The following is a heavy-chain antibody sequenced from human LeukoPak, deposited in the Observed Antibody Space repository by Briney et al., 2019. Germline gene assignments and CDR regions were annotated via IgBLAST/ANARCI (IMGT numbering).Heavy chain of an antibody. J-gene: IGHJ4*02. CDR2: IYHSGST. V-gene: IGHV4-38-2*02. D-gene: IGHD3-10*01. CDR3: ARLPLWFGESLNYFDY. CDR1: GYSISSGYY. Sequence: KPSETLSLTCTVSGYSISSGYYWGWIRQPPGKGLEWIGSIYHSGSTYYNPSLKSRVTISVDTSKNQFSLKLSSVTAADTAVYYCARLPLWFGESLNYFDYWGQGTLVTVSS.